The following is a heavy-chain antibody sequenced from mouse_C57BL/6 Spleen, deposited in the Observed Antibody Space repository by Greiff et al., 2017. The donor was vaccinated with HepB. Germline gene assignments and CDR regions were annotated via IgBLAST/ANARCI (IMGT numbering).Heavy chain of an antibody. J-gene: IGHJ2*01. D-gene: IGHD1-1*01. CDR1: GYTFTSYW. V-gene: IGHV1-52*01. CDR2: IDPSDSET. Sequence: VQLQQPGAELVRPGSSVKLSCKASGYTFTSYWMHWVKQRPIQGLEWIGNIDPSDSETHYNQKFKDKATLTVDKSSSTAYMQLSSLTAEDSAVYYCASESRGGCDYWGQGTTLTVSS. CDR3: ASESRGGCDY.